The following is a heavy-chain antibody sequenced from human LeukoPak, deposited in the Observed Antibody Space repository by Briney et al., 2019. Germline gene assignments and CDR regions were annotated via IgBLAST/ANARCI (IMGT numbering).Heavy chain of an antibody. V-gene: IGHV3-13*01. J-gene: IGHJ4*02. CDR1: GFAFTDYD. CDR2: IGKAGDT. D-gene: IGHD1-26*01. Sequence: GGSLRLSCAASGFAFTDYDMHWGRHAPGGGLEWVSSIGKAGDTSYADSVKGRFTISRENANNHFYLQMNSLSAGDTAVYFCASLGDSIYWGQGTLVTVSS. CDR3: ASLGDSIY.